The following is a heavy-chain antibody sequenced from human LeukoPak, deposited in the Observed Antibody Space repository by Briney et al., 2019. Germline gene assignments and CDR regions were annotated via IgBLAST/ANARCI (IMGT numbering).Heavy chain of an antibody. CDR2: IYHSGST. Sequence: SETLSLTCTVSGYSISSGYYWGWIRQPPGKGLEWIGSIYHSGSTYYNPSLKSRVTISVDTSKNQFSLKLSSVTAADTAVYYCARDRAAAIPYWGQGTLVTVSS. D-gene: IGHD2-2*02. J-gene: IGHJ4*02. CDR3: ARDRAAAIPY. V-gene: IGHV4-38-2*02. CDR1: GYSISSGYY.